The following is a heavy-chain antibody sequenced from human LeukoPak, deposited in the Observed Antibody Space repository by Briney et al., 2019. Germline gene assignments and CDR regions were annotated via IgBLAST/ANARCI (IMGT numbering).Heavy chain of an antibody. Sequence: GGSLRLSCAASGFTFSSYGMHWVRQAPGKGLEWVAFIRYDGSNKYYADSVKGRFTISRDNSKNTLYLQMNSLRAEDTAVYYCAKDGGSYSSVYYYYYMDVWGKGTTVTVSS. J-gene: IGHJ6*03. CDR2: IRYDGSNK. CDR1: GFTFSSYG. V-gene: IGHV3-30*02. CDR3: AKDGGSYSSVYYYYYMDV. D-gene: IGHD1-26*01.